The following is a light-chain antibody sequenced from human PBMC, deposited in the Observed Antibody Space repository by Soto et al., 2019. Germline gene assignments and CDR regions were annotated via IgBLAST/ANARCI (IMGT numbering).Light chain of an antibody. V-gene: IGKV1-5*03. CDR1: QSISSW. CDR3: QQYNSYWT. CDR2: KAS. Sequence: DIQMTQSPSTLSASVGDRVTITCRASQSISSWLAWYQQKPRKAPKLLIYKASSLESGVPSRFSGSGSGTEFTLTISSLQPDDFATYDCQQYNSYWTFGQGTKVEIK. J-gene: IGKJ1*01.